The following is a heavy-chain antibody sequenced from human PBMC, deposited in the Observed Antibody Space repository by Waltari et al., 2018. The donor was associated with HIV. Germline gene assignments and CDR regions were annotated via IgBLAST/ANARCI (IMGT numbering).Heavy chain of an antibody. J-gene: IGHJ4*02. D-gene: IGHD6-13*01. CDR3: ASLAAAVYFDA. V-gene: IGHV1-69-2*01. CDR1: GFTFTDYD. CDR2: IDPEDGET. Sequence: EVHLVQSGPEERKPGSTMKISCRVSGFTFTDYDIHWVQEAPGRGLEWMGLIDPEDGETVYAEKFQDRLTITADTSADTVYMELTSLRSDDTAVYYCASLAAAVYFDAWGQGTLLTVSS.